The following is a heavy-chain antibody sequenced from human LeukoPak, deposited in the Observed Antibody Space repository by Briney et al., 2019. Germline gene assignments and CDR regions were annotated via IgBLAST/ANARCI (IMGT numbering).Heavy chain of an antibody. CDR2: IYYSGST. D-gene: IGHD6-6*01. CDR1: GGSISSSSYY. CDR3: ARDTLPRLVRWFDP. V-gene: IGHV4-39*07. Sequence: TPSETLSLTCGVSGGSISSSSYYWGWIRQPPGKGLEWIGSIYYSGSTYYNPSLKSRVTISVDTSKNQFSLKLSSVTAADTAVYYCARDTLPRLVRWFDPWGQGALVTVSS. J-gene: IGHJ5*02.